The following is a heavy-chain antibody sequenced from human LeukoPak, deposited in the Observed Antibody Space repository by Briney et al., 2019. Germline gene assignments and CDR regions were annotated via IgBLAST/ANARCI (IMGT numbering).Heavy chain of an antibody. Sequence: PSETLSLTCTVSGGSISSYYWSWIRQPPGKGLEWIGYIYYSGSTNYNPSLKSRVTISVDTSKNQFSLKLSSVTAADTAVYYCARLRQRKWFDPWGQGTLVTVSS. CDR3: ARLRQRKWFDP. V-gene: IGHV4-59*01. J-gene: IGHJ5*02. CDR2: IYYSGST. CDR1: GGSISSYY.